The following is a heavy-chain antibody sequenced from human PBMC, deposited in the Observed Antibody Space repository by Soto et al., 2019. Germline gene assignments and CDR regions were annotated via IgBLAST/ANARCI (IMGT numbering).Heavy chain of an antibody. CDR1: GGSFSGYY. Sequence: SETLSLTCAVYGGSFSGYYWSWIRQPPGKGLEWIGEINHSGSTNYNPSLKSRVTISVDTSKNQFSLKLSSVTAADTAVYYCARGSWVRGVIITLDCWGQGTLVTVSS. V-gene: IGHV4-34*01. CDR2: INHSGST. J-gene: IGHJ4*02. CDR3: ARGSWVRGVIITLDC. D-gene: IGHD3-10*01.